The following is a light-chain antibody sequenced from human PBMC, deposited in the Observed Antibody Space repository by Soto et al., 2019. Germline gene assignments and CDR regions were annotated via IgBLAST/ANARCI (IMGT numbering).Light chain of an antibody. J-gene: IGKJ1*01. CDR3: LHDHTYPWT. CDR1: QTISSW. V-gene: IGKV1-5*03. CDR2: KAS. Sequence: DIQMTQSPSTLSGSVGDRVTITCRASQTISSWLAWYQRKPGKAPTLLIYKASTLKSGVPSRFSGSGSGTHFTLTIGNLQHEDAATYYCLHDHTYPWTFGQGTKVDI.